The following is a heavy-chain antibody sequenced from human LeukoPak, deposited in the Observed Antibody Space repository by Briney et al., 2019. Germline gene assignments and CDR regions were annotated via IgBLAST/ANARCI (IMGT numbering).Heavy chain of an antibody. CDR3: ATDAGYPSRHDS. D-gene: IGHD5-18*01. CDR1: GGSITSYY. V-gene: IGHV4-4*07. J-gene: IGHJ4*02. Sequence: PSETLSLTCTVSGGSITSYYWRWIRQPAGKGLEWIGRIYTSERLNYNPSLKSRVTMSVDTAKNQFSLKLSSVTAADTAVYYCATDAGYPSRHDSWGQGTLVTVSS. CDR2: IYTSERL.